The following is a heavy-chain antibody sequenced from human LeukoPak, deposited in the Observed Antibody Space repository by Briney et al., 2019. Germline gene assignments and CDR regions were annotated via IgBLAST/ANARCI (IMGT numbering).Heavy chain of an antibody. CDR2: ISYSGGNT. CDR3: APRGLATIIY. Sequence: PGGSLRLSCAASGFNFSSYGMSWVRQAPGKGLQWVSGISYSGGNTHYEDSVKGRFTISRDNSKNTLYLQMNSLRAEDTAVYYCAPRGLATIIYWGQGTLVTVSS. J-gene: IGHJ4*02. CDR1: GFNFSSYG. V-gene: IGHV3-23*01. D-gene: IGHD5-12*01.